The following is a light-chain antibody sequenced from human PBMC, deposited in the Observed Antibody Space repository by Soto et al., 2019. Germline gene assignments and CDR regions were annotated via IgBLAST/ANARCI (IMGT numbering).Light chain of an antibody. V-gene: IGKV3-20*01. CDR3: QQYGSAPYT. CDR2: GAS. Sequence: DILLTQSPGTLSLSPGERASLSCRARQTLTSGYLAWYQQKPGQAPRLLIYGASKRATGIPDRFSGSGSGTHFTLTISRLEPADFAVYYCQQYGSAPYTFGQGTNLEIK. CDR1: QTLTSGY. J-gene: IGKJ2*01.